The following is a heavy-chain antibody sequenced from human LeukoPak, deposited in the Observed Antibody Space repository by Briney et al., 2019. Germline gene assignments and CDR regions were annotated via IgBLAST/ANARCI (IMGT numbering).Heavy chain of an antibody. CDR2: IIPIFGTA. D-gene: IGHD3-22*01. Sequence: SVKVSCKASGYSFTNYGISWVRQAPGQGLEWMGGIIPIFGTANYAQKFQGRVTITTDESTSTAYMELSSLRSEDTAVYYCARMAYYYDSSGQYFDYWGQGTLVTVSS. V-gene: IGHV1-69*05. CDR1: GYSFTNYG. J-gene: IGHJ4*02. CDR3: ARMAYYYDSSGQYFDY.